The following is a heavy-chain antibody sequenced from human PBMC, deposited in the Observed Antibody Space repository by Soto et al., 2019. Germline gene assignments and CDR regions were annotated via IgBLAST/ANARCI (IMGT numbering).Heavy chain of an antibody. V-gene: IGHV5-10-1*01. J-gene: IGHJ6*02. CDR3: ARLSYYNYGMDV. CDR2: IDPSDSYT. CDR1: GNSFTSHW. Sequence: GSLKISCKGSGNSFTSHWISWVRQMPGKGLEWMGRIDPSDSYTNYSPSFQGHVTISVDKSITTAYLQWSSLKASDTAMYYCARLSYYNYGMDVWGQGTTVTVSS.